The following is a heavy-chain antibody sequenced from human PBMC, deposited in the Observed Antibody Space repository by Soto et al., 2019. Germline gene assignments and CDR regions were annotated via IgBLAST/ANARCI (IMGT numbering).Heavy chain of an antibody. Sequence: PSETLSLTCTVSGDSISSGNHYWSWIRQPPGKGLEWIGYIFHTGTTYYNPSLKSRVTISFDPSKNQFSLKLRSVTAADTALYYCARMYDSWSGYYFDSWGQGTLVTVSS. CDR1: GDSISSGNHY. V-gene: IGHV4-30-4*01. J-gene: IGHJ4*02. CDR3: ARMYDSWSGYYFDS. D-gene: IGHD3-3*01. CDR2: IFHTGTT.